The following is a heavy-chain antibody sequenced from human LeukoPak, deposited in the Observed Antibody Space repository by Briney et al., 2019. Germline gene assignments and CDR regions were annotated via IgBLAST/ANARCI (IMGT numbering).Heavy chain of an antibody. CDR1: GFTFSSYG. D-gene: IGHD3-22*01. CDR2: ISYDGSNK. Sequence: GGSLRLSCATSGFTFSSYGMHWVRQAPGKGLEWVAFISYDGSNKYYADSVKGRFTISRDNSKNTLYLQMNSLRAEDTAVYYCAKGKDYYDSSGYYYTYAFDVWGQGTMITVSS. J-gene: IGHJ3*01. CDR3: AKGKDYYDSSGYYYTYAFDV. V-gene: IGHV3-30*02.